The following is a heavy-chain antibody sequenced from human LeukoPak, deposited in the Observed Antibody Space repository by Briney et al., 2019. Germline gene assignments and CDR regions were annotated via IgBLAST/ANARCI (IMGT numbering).Heavy chain of an antibody. J-gene: IGHJ4*02. D-gene: IGHD2-21*02. CDR2: IYSGGST. Sequence: PGGSLRLSCAASGFTVSSNYMSWVRQAPGKGLEWVSVIYSGGSTYYADSVKGRFIISRDNSKNTVYLPMNSLRVEDTAVYYCARSMVTPYHFDYWGQGTLVTVSS. CDR1: GFTVSSNY. V-gene: IGHV3-53*01. CDR3: ARSMVTPYHFDY.